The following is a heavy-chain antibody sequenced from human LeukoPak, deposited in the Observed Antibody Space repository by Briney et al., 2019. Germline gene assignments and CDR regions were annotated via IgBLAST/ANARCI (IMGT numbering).Heavy chain of an antibody. V-gene: IGHV1-69*13. CDR2: IIPIFGTA. CDR1: GYTFTSYA. Sequence: GASVKVSCKASGYTFTSYAISWVRQAPGQGLEWMEGIIPIFGTANYAQKFQGRVTITADESTSTAYTELSSLRSEDTAVYYCARGPRAGVFDYWGQGTLVTVSS. CDR3: ARGPRAGVFDY. J-gene: IGHJ4*02.